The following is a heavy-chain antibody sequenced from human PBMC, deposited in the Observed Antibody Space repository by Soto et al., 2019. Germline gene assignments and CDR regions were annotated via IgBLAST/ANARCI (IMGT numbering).Heavy chain of an antibody. D-gene: IGHD4-17*01. V-gene: IGHV3-66*01. CDR1: GFTVSKFY. J-gene: IGHJ6*02. CDR2: IYSTGGT. Sequence: PGGSLRLSCASSGFTVSKFYMSWVRQAPAKGLEWVSVIYSTGGTDSADSVKGRFSISRDNSKNTVYLQMNSLRADDTAVYYCGRYGDGYYGMDVWGQGTTVTVSS. CDR3: GRYGDGYYGMDV.